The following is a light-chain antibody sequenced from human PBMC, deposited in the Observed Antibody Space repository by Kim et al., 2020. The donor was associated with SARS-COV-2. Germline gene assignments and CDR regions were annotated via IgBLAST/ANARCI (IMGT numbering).Light chain of an antibody. Sequence: GQSITISCTGTSSDVGGYSYVSWYQQHPGKAPKLMIYDVSNRPSGVSNRFSGSKSGNTASLTISGLQAEDEADYYCSSYTSSRTLVFGTGTKVTVL. CDR2: DVS. V-gene: IGLV2-14*03. CDR3: SSYTSSRTLV. J-gene: IGLJ1*01. CDR1: SSDVGGYSY.